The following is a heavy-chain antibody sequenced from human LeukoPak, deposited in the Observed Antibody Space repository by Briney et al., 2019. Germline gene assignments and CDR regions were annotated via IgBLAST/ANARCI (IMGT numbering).Heavy chain of an antibody. D-gene: IGHD1-1*01. Sequence: KTSETLSLTCAVYGGSFSRYYWSWIRQSPGKGLEWIAEIDHRGDTNYNPSVKSRVTISVDTSKNQFPLKVRSLSAADTAVYYCARGPTISETGYFDFWGQGTLVTVSS. CDR3: ARGPTISETGYFDF. V-gene: IGHV4-34*01. CDR2: IDHRGDT. CDR1: GGSFSRYY. J-gene: IGHJ4*03.